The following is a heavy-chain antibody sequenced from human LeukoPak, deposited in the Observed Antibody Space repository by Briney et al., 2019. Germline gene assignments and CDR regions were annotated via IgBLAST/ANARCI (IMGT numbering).Heavy chain of an antibody. J-gene: IGHJ3*02. V-gene: IGHV3-9*01. D-gene: IGHD1-26*01. CDR3: AKDLQWELLDAFDI. CDR1: GFTFDDYA. CDR2: ISWNSGSI. Sequence: GGSLRLSCAASGFTFDDYAMHWVRQAPGKGLEWVSGISWNSGSIGYADSVKGRFTISRDNAKNSLYLQMNSLRAEDTALYYCAKDLQWELLDAFDIWGQGTMVTVSS.